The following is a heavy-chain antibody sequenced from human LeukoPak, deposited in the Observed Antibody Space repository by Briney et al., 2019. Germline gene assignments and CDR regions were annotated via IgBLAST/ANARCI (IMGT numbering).Heavy chain of an antibody. Sequence: ASVKVSCKASGYTFTAHFIHWVRQAPGQGLELMGWINPNSGGTNHAQKFQGRVTMTRDTSISVAYMELSSLTSDDTAVYFCARDGGHTLLPYYYMDVWGKGTTVIVSS. J-gene: IGHJ6*03. V-gene: IGHV1-2*02. CDR3: ARDGGHTLLPYYYMDV. D-gene: IGHD3-16*01. CDR2: INPNSGGT. CDR1: GYTFTAHF.